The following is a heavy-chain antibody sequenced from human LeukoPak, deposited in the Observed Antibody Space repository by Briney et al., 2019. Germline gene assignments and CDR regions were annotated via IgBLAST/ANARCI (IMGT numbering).Heavy chain of an antibody. V-gene: IGHV3-30*04. Sequence: PGGSLRLSCAASGFTFSSYAMHWVRQAPGKGLEWVAVISYDGSNKYYADSVKGRLTISRDNSKNTLYLQMNSLRAEDTAVYYCAREGPPYNTTYYYYYMDVWGKGTTVTVSS. CDR3: AREGPPYNTTYYYYYMDV. CDR1: GFTFSSYA. CDR2: ISYDGSNK. J-gene: IGHJ6*03. D-gene: IGHD2/OR15-2a*01.